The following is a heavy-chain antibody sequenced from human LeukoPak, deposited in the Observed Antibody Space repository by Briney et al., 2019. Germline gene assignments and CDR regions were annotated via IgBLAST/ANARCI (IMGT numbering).Heavy chain of an antibody. D-gene: IGHD2-21*01. CDR2: ISSSGSTI. Sequence: GGSLRLSCAASGFTFSDYYMSWIRQAPGKGLEWVSYISSSGSTIYYADSVKGRFTISRDNAKNSLYLQMNSLRAEDTAVYYCAREGESADYYYYYYMDVWGKGTTVTISS. CDR3: AREGESADYYYYYYMDV. CDR1: GFTFSDYY. V-gene: IGHV3-11*01. J-gene: IGHJ6*03.